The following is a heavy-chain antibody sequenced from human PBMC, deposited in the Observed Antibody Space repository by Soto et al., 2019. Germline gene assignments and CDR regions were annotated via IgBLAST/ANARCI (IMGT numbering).Heavy chain of an antibody. CDR1: GGSISGYY. V-gene: IGHV4-4*07. D-gene: IGHD5-18*01. CDR2: SYSGGGT. Sequence: QVQLQESGPGLVKPSETLSLTCTVSGGSISGYYCSWIRQPAGEGLEWIGRSYSGGGTNYNPSLKRRVTMSGDTSTNQFSLNLSSVTAADTAVYYCASGVTDTTMSLWGRGTLVTVS. CDR3: ASGVTDTTMSL. J-gene: IGHJ4*02.